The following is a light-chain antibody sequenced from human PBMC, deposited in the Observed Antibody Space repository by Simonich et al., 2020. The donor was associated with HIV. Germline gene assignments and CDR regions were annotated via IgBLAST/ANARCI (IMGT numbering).Light chain of an antibody. V-gene: IGLV2-14*02. CDR1: SSDVGSYNL. CDR3: SSYTSSSTLV. Sequence: QSALTQPASVSGSPGQSITISCTGTSSDVGSYNLVSWYQQHPGKAPKHRVYEGRKRPSGVSNRFSGSKSGNTASLTISGLQAEDEADYYCSSYTSSSTLVFGGGTKVTVV. J-gene: IGLJ2*01. CDR2: EGR.